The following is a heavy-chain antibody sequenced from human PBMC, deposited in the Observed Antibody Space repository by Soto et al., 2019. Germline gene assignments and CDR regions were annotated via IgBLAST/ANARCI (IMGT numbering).Heavy chain of an antibody. D-gene: IGHD1-26*01. CDR2: ISWDGGST. Sequence: PGGSLRLSCAASGFTFDDYAMHWVRQAPGKGLEWVSLISWDGGSTYYADSVKGRFTISRDNSKNSLYLQMNSLRAEATALYYCAKDSLRREYYYYYGMDVWGQGTTVTVSS. J-gene: IGHJ6*02. V-gene: IGHV3-43D*04. CDR1: GFTFDDYA. CDR3: AKDSLRREYYYYYGMDV.